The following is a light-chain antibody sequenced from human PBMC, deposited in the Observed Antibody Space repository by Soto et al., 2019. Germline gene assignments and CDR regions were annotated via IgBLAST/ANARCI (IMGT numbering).Light chain of an antibody. CDR3: QKYNNAPRT. J-gene: IGKJ1*01. CDR2: AAS. V-gene: IGKV1-27*01. CDR1: QGISNY. Sequence: DIQMTQSPSSLSASVGDTVTITCRASQGISNYLAWYQQKPGQVPNLLIYAASTLQSGVPSRFSGSGSGTDFTLPISTLRPEDVATNYCQKYNNAPRTFGQGTKVEI.